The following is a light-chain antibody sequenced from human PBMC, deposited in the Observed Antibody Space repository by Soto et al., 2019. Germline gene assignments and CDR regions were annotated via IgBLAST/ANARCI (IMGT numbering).Light chain of an antibody. Sequence: EIVLTQSPGTLSLSPGERATLSCRASQSVSSSYLGWYQQKPGQAPRLLIYGASSRATCVPDRFSGSGSGTDFTLTISRLEPGDFAVYYCQQYGSSPRTFGGGTKVEIK. J-gene: IGKJ4*01. CDR3: QQYGSSPRT. CDR2: GAS. V-gene: IGKV3-20*01. CDR1: QSVSSSY.